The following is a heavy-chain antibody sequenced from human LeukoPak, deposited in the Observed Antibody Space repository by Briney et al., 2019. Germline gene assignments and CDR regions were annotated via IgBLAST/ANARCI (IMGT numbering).Heavy chain of an antibody. CDR2: ISGSADST. D-gene: IGHD6-6*01. V-gene: IGHV3-23*01. CDR1: GFTFSSYA. J-gene: IGHJ6*03. CDR3: AKKVSSSSSYYMDV. Sequence: GGSLRLSCAASGFTFSSYAMSWVRQAPGKGLEWVSAISGSADSTYYADSLKGRFTISRDNSKNTLYLQMNSLRAEGTAVYYCAKKVSSSSSYYMDVWGKGTTVTVS.